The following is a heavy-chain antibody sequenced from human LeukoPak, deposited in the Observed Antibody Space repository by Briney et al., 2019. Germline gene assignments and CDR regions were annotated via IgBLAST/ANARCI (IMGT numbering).Heavy chain of an antibody. V-gene: IGHV3-33*06. J-gene: IGHJ3*02. CDR2: IWYDGSKT. CDR3: AKDPRWWERDAFDI. CDR1: GFTFSNYG. Sequence: GGSLRLSCAVSGFTFSNYGFHWVRQAPGKGLEWVAVIWYDGSKTFYADSVKGRFTISRDNSKSTLFLQMNSLRAEDTAVYYCAKDPRWWERDAFDIWGQRTMVTVSS. D-gene: IGHD2-15*01.